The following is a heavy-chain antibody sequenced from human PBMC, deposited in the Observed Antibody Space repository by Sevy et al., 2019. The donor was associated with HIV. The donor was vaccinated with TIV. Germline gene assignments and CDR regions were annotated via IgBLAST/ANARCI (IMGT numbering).Heavy chain of an antibody. CDR2: FSSSSSTI. Sequence: GGSLRLSCAASGFTFSSYSMNWVRQAPGKGLEWVSYFSSSSSTIYYADSVKGRFTISRDNAKNSLYLQMNSLRDEDTAVYYCARDDYGDYVQAFDIWGQGTMVTVSS. CDR3: ARDDYGDYVQAFDI. V-gene: IGHV3-48*02. J-gene: IGHJ3*02. D-gene: IGHD4-17*01. CDR1: GFTFSSYS.